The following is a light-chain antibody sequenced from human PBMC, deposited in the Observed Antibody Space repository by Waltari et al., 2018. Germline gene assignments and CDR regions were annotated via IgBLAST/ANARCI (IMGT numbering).Light chain of an antibody. CDR1: KSVNIN. CDR3: QHYNNWPPLYT. CDR2: GAS. J-gene: IGKJ2*01. Sequence: EIVMTQSPATLSVSPGATATLSCRASKSVNINLAWFQQKPGQPPRLLIYGASTRATGIPARFSGSGSGTECTLTISILQSEDFAVYYCQHYNNWPPLYTFGQGTKLEIK. V-gene: IGKV3-15*01.